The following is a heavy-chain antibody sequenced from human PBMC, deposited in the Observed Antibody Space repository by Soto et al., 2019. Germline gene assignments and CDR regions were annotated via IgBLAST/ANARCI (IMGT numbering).Heavy chain of an antibody. V-gene: IGHV1-18*01. Sequence: ASVKVSCKASGYTFTIYGISWVLQAPGQGLEWMGWISAYNGNTNYAQKLQGRVTMTTDTSTSTAYMELRSLRSDDTAVYYCARVSRSPYDPLGNYYYYYGMDVWGQGTTVTVSS. CDR1: GYTFTIYG. CDR3: ARVSRSPYDPLGNYYYYYGMDV. D-gene: IGHD5-12*01. CDR2: ISAYNGNT. J-gene: IGHJ6*02.